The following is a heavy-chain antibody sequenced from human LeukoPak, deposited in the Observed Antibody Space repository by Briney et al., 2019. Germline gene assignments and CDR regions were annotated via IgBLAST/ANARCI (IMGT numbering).Heavy chain of an antibody. V-gene: IGHV1-69*01. CDR3: AKEGDTALVTGYFDL. Sequence: SVKVSCKASGGTFGSYVISWVRQAPGQGLEWMGGIIPIFGTAHYAQKFQGRLTITADESTSTAYMEMSSLRSEDTAMYYCAKEGDTALVTGYFDLWGRGTLVTVSA. CDR2: IIPIFGTA. J-gene: IGHJ2*01. D-gene: IGHD5-18*01. CDR1: GGTFGSYV.